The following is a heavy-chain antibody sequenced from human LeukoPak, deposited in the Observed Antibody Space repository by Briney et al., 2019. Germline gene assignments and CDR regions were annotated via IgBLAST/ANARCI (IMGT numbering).Heavy chain of an antibody. CDR3: VKGKSGSDYDFWSGHALGY. D-gene: IGHD3-3*01. CDR2: ISSNGGST. Sequence: GGSLRLSCSASGFTFSSYAMHWVRQAPGKGLEYVSAISSNGGSTYYADSVKGRFTISRDNSKNTLYLQMSSLRAEDTAVYYCVKGKSGSDYDFWSGHALGYWGQGTPVTVSS. CDR1: GFTFSSYA. J-gene: IGHJ4*02. V-gene: IGHV3-64D*06.